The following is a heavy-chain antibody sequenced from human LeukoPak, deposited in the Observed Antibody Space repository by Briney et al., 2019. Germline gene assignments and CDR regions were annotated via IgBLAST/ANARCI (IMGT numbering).Heavy chain of an antibody. CDR2: ISGSGGST. D-gene: IGHD6-19*01. V-gene: IGHV3-23*01. CDR1: GFTFSSYA. CDR3: ARDVQWLSRAFDI. Sequence: GGSLRLSCVASGFTFSSYAMSWVRQAPGKGLEWVSSISGSGGSTYYADSVKGRFTISRDNSKNTLYLQMNSLRAEDTALYYCARDVQWLSRAFDIWGQGTMVTVSS. J-gene: IGHJ3*02.